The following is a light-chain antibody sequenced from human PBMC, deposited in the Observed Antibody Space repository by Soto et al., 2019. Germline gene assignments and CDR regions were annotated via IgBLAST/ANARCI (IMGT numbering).Light chain of an antibody. V-gene: IGKV3-11*01. CDR1: QTLSPNY. CDR3: HQRQRWPRT. J-gene: IGKJ1*01. CDR2: EAS. Sequence: DIVLTQSPGTLSLSPGERATLYCRASQTLSPNYLAWCQQKPGHPPRLLIYEASNRAAGIPARFSGSGSGTDFTLTITSLEPEDFAFYYCHQRQRWPRTFGQGTKVDIK.